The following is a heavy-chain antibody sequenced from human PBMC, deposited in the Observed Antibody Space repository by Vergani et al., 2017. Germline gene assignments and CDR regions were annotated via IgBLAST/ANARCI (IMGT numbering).Heavy chain of an antibody. J-gene: IGHJ4*02. Sequence: EVQLVESGGGLVQPGGSLRLSCAASGFTFSSYAMSWVRQAPGKGLEWVSAISGSGGSTYYADSVKARFTISRDNSKNTLYLQMNSLRAEDTAVYYCAKGGPLDIVVVPAAMGVDYWGQGTLVTVSS. CDR2: ISGSGGST. CDR3: AKGGPLDIVVVPAAMGVDY. CDR1: GFTFSSYA. D-gene: IGHD2-2*01. V-gene: IGHV3-23*04.